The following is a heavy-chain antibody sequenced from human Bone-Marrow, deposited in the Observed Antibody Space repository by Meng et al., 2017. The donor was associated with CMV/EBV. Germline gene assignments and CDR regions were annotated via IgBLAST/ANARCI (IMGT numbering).Heavy chain of an antibody. V-gene: IGHV1-69*10. CDR2: IIPILGIA. D-gene: IGHD1-26*01. CDR3: ARGSSLELRINWFDP. CDR1: GYTFTGYY. J-gene: IGHJ5*02. Sequence: SVKVSCKASGYTFTGYYMHWVRQAPGQGLEWMGGIIPILGIANYAQKFQGRVTITADKSTSTAYMELSSLRSEDTAVYYCARGSSLELRINWFDPWGQGTLVTVSS.